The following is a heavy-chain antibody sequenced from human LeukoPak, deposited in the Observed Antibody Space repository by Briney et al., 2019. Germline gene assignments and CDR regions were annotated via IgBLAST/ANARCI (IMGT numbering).Heavy chain of an antibody. Sequence: SETLSLTCTVSGGSIRNYYWSWIRQPPGKGLEWIGYIYYSGSTNYNPSLKSRVTISVDTSKNQFSLRLSSVTAADTAVYYCAKGMLWFGESPYAFDIWGQGTMVTVSS. J-gene: IGHJ3*02. CDR1: GGSIRNYY. CDR3: AKGMLWFGESPYAFDI. CDR2: IYYSGST. D-gene: IGHD3-10*01. V-gene: IGHV4-59*08.